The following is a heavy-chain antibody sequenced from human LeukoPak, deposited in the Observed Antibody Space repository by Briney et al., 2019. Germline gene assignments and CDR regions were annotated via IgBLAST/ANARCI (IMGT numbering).Heavy chain of an antibody. Sequence: SETLSLTCTVSGGSISSYYWSWIRQPPGKGLEWIGYIYYSGSTNYNPSLKSRVTISVDTSKNQFSLKLSSVTAADTAVYYCARWGYYDSSGFTPDNWFDPWGRGTLVTVSS. CDR1: GGSISSYY. J-gene: IGHJ5*02. CDR3: ARWGYYDSSGFTPDNWFDP. CDR2: IYYSGST. D-gene: IGHD3-22*01. V-gene: IGHV4-59*01.